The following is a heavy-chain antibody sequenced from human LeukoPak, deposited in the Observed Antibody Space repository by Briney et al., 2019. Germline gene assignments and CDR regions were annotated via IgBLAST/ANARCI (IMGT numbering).Heavy chain of an antibody. Sequence: GGSLRLSCAASGCTFSDYYMSWIRQAPGKGLEWVSYISSSGSTIYYADSVNGRFTISRDNAKNSLYLQMNSLRAEDAAVYYCARGLTYYYDSSGLIWGQGTLVTVSS. V-gene: IGHV3-11*01. J-gene: IGHJ4*02. CDR3: ARGLTYYYDSSGLI. CDR2: ISSSGSTI. CDR1: GCTFSDYY. D-gene: IGHD3-22*01.